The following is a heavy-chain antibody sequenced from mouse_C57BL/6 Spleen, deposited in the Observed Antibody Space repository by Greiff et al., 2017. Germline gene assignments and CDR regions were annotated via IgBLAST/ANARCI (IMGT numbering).Heavy chain of an antibody. Sequence: VQLQQPGAELVKPGASVKLSCKASGYTFTSYWMHWVKQRPGQGLEWIGMIHPNSGSTNYNEKFKSKATLTVDKSSSTAYMQLSSLTSEDSAVYYCARRGTTPYYFDYWGQGTTLTVSS. J-gene: IGHJ2*01. CDR2: IHPNSGST. CDR1: GYTFTSYW. D-gene: IGHD1-1*01. CDR3: ARRGTTPYYFDY. V-gene: IGHV1-64*01.